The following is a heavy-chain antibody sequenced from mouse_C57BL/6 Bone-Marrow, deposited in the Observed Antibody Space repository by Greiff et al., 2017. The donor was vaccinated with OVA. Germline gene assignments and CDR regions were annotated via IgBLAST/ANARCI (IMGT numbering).Heavy chain of an antibody. J-gene: IGHJ4*01. V-gene: IGHV7-3*01. CDR1: GFTFTDYY. CDR3: ARYYGRTRGAMDY. Sequence: DVMLVESGGGLVQPGGSLSLSCAASGFTFTDYYMSWVRQPPGKALEWLGFIRNKANGYTTEYSASVKGRFTISRDNSQSILYLQMNALRAEDSATYYCARYYGRTRGAMDYWGQGTSVTVSS. D-gene: IGHD1-2*01. CDR2: IRNKANGYTT.